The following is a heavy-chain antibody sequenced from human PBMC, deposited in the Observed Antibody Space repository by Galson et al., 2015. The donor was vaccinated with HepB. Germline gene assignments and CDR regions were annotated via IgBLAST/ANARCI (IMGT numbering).Heavy chain of an antibody. V-gene: IGHV3-30-3*01. CDR3: ARGGYYYDSRDWFDP. D-gene: IGHD3-22*01. CDR2: ISYDGSNK. CDR1: GFTFSSYA. J-gene: IGHJ5*02. Sequence: SLRLSCAASGFTFSSYAMHWVRQAPGKGLEWVAVISYDGSNKYYADSVKGRFTISRDNSKNTLYLQMNSLRAEDTAVYYCARGGYYYDSRDWFDPWGQGTLVTVSS.